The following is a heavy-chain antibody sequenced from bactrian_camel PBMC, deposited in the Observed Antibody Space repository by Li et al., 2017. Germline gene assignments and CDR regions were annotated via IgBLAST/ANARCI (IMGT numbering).Heavy chain of an antibody. CDR2: IATGSGNT. J-gene: IGHJ4*01. V-gene: IGHV3S1*01. CDR3: AVAEDLLYDWMPFPHGESHYSY. D-gene: IGHD2*01. CDR1: GYTYNRNC. Sequence: HVQLVESGGGSVQAGGSLRLSCAASGYTYNRNCMAWFRQAPGKEREGVARIATGSGNTYYADSVKGRFTISQDNAKNTVYLQMTSLKPEDTGMYYCAVAEDLLYDWMPFPHGESHYSYWGQGTQVTVS.